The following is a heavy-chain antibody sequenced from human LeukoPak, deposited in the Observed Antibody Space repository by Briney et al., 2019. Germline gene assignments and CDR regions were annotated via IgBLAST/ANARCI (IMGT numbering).Heavy chain of an antibody. CDR1: GGSLSSYY. V-gene: IGHV4-59*01. J-gene: IGHJ4*02. CDR2: MYYSGST. Sequence: SETLSLTCPVSGGSLSSYYWSWIRQPPGKGLEWIAYMYYSGSTNYNPSLKRRVTISVDTSKNQFSLKLSSVTAADTAVYYCARDDGYNFWYFDYWGQGTLVTVSS. D-gene: IGHD5-24*01. CDR3: ARDDGYNFWYFDY.